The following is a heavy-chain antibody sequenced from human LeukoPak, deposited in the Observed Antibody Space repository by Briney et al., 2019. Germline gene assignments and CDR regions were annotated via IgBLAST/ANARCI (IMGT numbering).Heavy chain of an antibody. CDR2: IYYSGST. J-gene: IGHJ5*02. CDR3: ARSGGYSYGTDWFDP. Sequence: PSETLSLTCTVSGGSISSYYWSWIRQPPGKRLEWIGYIYYSGSTNYNPSLKSRVTISVGTSKNQFSLKLSSVTAADTAVYYCARSGGYSYGTDWFDPWGQGTLVTVSS. CDR1: GGSISSYY. V-gene: IGHV4-59*01. D-gene: IGHD5-18*01.